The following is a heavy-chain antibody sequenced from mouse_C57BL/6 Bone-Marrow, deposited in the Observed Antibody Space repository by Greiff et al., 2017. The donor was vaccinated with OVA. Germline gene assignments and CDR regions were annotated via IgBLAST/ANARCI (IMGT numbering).Heavy chain of an antibody. CDR3: ARGLGYFDV. CDR1: GYTFTSYW. V-gene: IGHV1-64*01. Sequence: QVQLQQPGAELVKPGASVKLSCKASGYTFTSYWMHWVKQRPGQGLEWIGMIHPNSGSTYYNAKFKSKATLTVDKSSSTAYMQLSSLTSEDSAVYYCARGLGYFDVWGTGTTVTVSS. J-gene: IGHJ1*03. D-gene: IGHD4-1*01. CDR2: IHPNSGST.